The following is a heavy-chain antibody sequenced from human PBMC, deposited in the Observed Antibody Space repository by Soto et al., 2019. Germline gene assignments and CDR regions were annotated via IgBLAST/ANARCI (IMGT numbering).Heavy chain of an antibody. Sequence: GGSLRLSCAASGFTFSSYGMSWVRQAPGKGLEWVSSISGSGSNTYYADSVKGRFTISRDNSKNTLFVQMNSLRAEDTAVYYCAKDRFSGSGLWDYWGQGTLVTVSS. V-gene: IGHV3-23*01. CDR3: AKDRFSGSGLWDY. CDR2: ISGSGSNT. J-gene: IGHJ4*02. D-gene: IGHD6-19*01. CDR1: GFTFSSYG.